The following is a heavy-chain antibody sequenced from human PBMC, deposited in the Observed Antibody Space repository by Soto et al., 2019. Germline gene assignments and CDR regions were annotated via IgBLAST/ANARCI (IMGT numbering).Heavy chain of an antibody. Sequence: QVQLVQSGAEVKKPGSSVKVSCKASGGTFSSYTISWVRQAPGQGLEWMGRIIPILGIANYAQKFQGRVTITADKSTSTAYMELSSLRSEDTAVYYCARDGGPDCSGGSCYVADAFDIWGQGRMVTVSS. D-gene: IGHD2-15*01. V-gene: IGHV1-69*08. CDR1: GGTFSSYT. CDR2: IIPILGIA. CDR3: ARDGGPDCSGGSCYVADAFDI. J-gene: IGHJ3*02.